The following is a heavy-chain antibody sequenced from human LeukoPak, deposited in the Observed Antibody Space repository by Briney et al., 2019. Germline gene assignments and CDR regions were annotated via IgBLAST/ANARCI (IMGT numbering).Heavy chain of an antibody. V-gene: IGHV4-59*08. D-gene: IGHD3-3*01. Sequence: SETLSLTCTVSGGSISSYYWSWIRQPPGKGLEWIGYIYYSGSTNYNPSLKSRVTISVDTSKKQFSLKLSSVTAADTGVYYCARLSESSKSQWLSYFVDYWGQGTLVTVSS. CDR2: IYYSGST. CDR3: ARLSESSKSQWLSYFVDY. J-gene: IGHJ4*02. CDR1: GGSISSYY.